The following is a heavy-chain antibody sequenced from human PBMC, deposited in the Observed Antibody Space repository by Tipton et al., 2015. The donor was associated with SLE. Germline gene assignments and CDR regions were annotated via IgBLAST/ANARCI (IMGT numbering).Heavy chain of an antibody. Sequence: LRLSCTVSGGSISSYYWSWFRQPAGKGLEWIGRIYTSGSINYNPSLKSRVTMSVDTSKNQFSLKLSSVTAADTAVYFCARDAISDAFDIWGQGTMVTVSS. CDR1: GGSISSYY. J-gene: IGHJ3*02. CDR3: ARDAISDAFDI. V-gene: IGHV4-4*07. D-gene: IGHD3-9*01. CDR2: IYTSGSI.